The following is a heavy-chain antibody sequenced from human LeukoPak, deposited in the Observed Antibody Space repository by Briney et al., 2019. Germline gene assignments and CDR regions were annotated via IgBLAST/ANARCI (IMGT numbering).Heavy chain of an antibody. Sequence: SETLSLTCTVSGGSVSSGSYYWSWIRQPPGKGLEWIGYIYYSGSTKYNPSLKSRVTISIDTSKNQFSLKLSSVTAADTAVYYCAGVVGGSYSMDVWGQGTTVTVSS. CDR2: IYYSGST. CDR3: AGVVGGSYSMDV. J-gene: IGHJ6*03. V-gene: IGHV4-61*01. CDR1: GGSVSSGSYY. D-gene: IGHD1-26*01.